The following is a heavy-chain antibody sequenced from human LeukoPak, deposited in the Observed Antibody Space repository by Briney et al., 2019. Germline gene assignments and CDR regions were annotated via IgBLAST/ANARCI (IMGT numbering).Heavy chain of an antibody. CDR2: VSHDGSNK. Sequence: GGSLRLSCAASGFTFSSYAMHWVRQAPGKGLEWVALVSHDGSNKYYADSVKGRFTISRDDSKNTLYLQMNSLRAEDTTVFYCARGGGYCTGPSCYTFDYWGQGTLVTVSS. CDR3: ARGGGYCTGPSCYTFDY. D-gene: IGHD2-2*02. CDR1: GFTFSSYA. J-gene: IGHJ4*02. V-gene: IGHV3-30-3*01.